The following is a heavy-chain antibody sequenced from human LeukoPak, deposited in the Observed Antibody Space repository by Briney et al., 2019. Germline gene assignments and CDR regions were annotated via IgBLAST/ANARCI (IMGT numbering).Heavy chain of an antibody. Sequence: SETLSLTCIVSGGSISSSSYYWGWIRQPPGKGLEWIGSIYYSGSTYYNPSLKSRVTISVDTSKNQFSLKLSSVTAADTAVYYCAIEVDSIAAAGKPFDYWGQGTLVTVSS. CDR2: IYYSGST. J-gene: IGHJ4*02. CDR1: GGSISSSSYY. D-gene: IGHD6-13*01. V-gene: IGHV4-39*02. CDR3: AIEVDSIAAAGKPFDY.